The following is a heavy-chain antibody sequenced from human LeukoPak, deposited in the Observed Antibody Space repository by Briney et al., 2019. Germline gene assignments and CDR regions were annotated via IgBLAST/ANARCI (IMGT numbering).Heavy chain of an antibody. CDR2: VDRISGAS. CDR3: AISYYMWGFAS. Sequence: ASVKSSCNAFGVTLIGYPMHSVRQAPGRRLEWMAWVDRISGASSPAQKFRGRVTMTMDTSMSSFYMDMRGLTSDDTAIYYGAISYYMWGFASWGVGTQVTVSS. D-gene: IGHD3-10*01. V-gene: IGHV1-2*02. CDR1: GVTLIGYP. J-gene: IGHJ4*02.